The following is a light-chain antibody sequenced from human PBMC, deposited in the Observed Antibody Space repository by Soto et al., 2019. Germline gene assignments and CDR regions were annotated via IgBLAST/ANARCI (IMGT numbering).Light chain of an antibody. J-gene: IGKJ4*01. V-gene: IGKV3-15*01. Sequence: EIVMTQSPATLSVSPGERATLSCRASESVSSNLAWYQQKPGQAPRLLIYGASTRATGIPARFSGSGSGTEFTLTISSLQSEDFAVYYCQQYNKWPPLPFGGGTKVEIK. CDR3: QQYNKWPPLP. CDR2: GAS. CDR1: ESVSSN.